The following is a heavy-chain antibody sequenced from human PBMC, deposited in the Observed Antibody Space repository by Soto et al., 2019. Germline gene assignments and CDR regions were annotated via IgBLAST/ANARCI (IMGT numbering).Heavy chain of an antibody. CDR2: IKQDGSEK. CDR3: ARFTSLRFLDWSYYYGMDV. CDR1: GFTFSSYW. Sequence: GGSLRLSCAASGFTFSSYWMSWVRQAPGKGLEWVANIKQDGSEKYYVDSVKGRFTISRDNAKNSLYLQMNSLRAEDTAVYYCARFTSLRFLDWSYYYGMDVRGQGTTVTVSS. V-gene: IGHV3-7*01. J-gene: IGHJ6*02. D-gene: IGHD3-3*01.